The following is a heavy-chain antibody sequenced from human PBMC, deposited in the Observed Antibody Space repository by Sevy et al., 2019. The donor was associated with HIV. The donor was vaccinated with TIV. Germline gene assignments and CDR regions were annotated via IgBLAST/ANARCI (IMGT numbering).Heavy chain of an antibody. Sequence: GGYLRLSCAVSGFNLSSYTIIWVRQAPGKGLEWVSSISGNNGATEYGASARGRFTISRDSARSAIYLQMKSLRVEDTTVYYCSRRYAGYTWGNYPPGYWGQGALVTVSS. D-gene: IGHD3-16*01. CDR1: GFNLSSYT. V-gene: IGHV3-21*06. CDR3: SRRYAGYTWGNYPPGY. CDR2: ISGNNGAT. J-gene: IGHJ4*02.